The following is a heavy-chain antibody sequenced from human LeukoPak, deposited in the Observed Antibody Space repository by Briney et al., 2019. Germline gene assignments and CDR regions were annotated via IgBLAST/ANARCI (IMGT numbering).Heavy chain of an antibody. CDR3: ATDLDTAGAFDI. CDR1: GYSFTHYG. V-gene: IGHV1-18*01. CDR2: ISAYNGDT. J-gene: IGHJ3*02. D-gene: IGHD3-9*01. Sequence: ASVKVSCKTSGYSFTHYGITWVRQAPGQGLEWVGWISAYNGDTKYAQNFQDRVTMTTDTSTSTAYMELSSLRSEDTAVYYCATDLDTAGAFDIWGQGTMVTVSS.